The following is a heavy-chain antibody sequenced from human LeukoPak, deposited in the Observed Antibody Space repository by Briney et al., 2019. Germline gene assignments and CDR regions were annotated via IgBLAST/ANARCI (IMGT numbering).Heavy chain of an antibody. Sequence: GGSLRLSCAASGFTFSSYAMSWVRQAPGKGLEWVSAISGSGGSTYYADSVKGRFTISRDDSKNTLYLQMNSLRAEDAAVYYCAKDPEQYWFDPWGQGTLVTVSS. J-gene: IGHJ5*02. CDR1: GFTFSSYA. V-gene: IGHV3-23*01. CDR2: ISGSGGST. D-gene: IGHD6-19*01. CDR3: AKDPEQYWFDP.